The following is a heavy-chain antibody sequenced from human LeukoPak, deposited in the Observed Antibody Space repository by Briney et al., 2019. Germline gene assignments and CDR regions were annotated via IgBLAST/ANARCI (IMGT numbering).Heavy chain of an antibody. CDR2: IYYSGST. CDR1: GGSISSYY. J-gene: IGHJ4*02. D-gene: IGHD6-13*01. V-gene: IGHV4-59*01. CDR3: ARDRYSTWPDAFDI. Sequence: SETLSLTCTVSGGSISSYYWSWIRQPPGKGLEWIGYIYYSGSTNYNPSLKSRVTISVDTSKNQLSLKLSSVTAADTAVYYCARDRYSTWPDAFDIWGQGTLVTVSS.